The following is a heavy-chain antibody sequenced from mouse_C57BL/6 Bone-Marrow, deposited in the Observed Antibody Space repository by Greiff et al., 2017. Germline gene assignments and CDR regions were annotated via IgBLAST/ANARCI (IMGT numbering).Heavy chain of an antibody. V-gene: IGHV1-59*01. Sequence: QVQLKESGAELVRPGTSVKLSCKASGYTFTSYWMHWVKQRPGQGLEWIGVIDPSDSSTNYNQKFKGKATLTVDTSSSTAYMQLSSLTSEDSAVXSCARSLSSFDYWGQGTTLTVSS. D-gene: IGHD6-1*01. CDR1: GYTFTSYW. CDR2: IDPSDSST. J-gene: IGHJ2*01. CDR3: ARSLSSFDY.